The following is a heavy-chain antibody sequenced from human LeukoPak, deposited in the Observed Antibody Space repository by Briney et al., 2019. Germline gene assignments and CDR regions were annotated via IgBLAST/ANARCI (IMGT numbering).Heavy chain of an antibody. Sequence: PGGSLRLSCATSDFTVSDNYMSWVRQAPGRGLGWVSVISNGGVTYYADSVKGRFTISRDDSNDTLYLQMNSLRPEDTAVYYCGGSGNYYTRSYYWGQGTLVTVSS. V-gene: IGHV3-53*01. D-gene: IGHD3-10*01. CDR2: ISNGGVT. J-gene: IGHJ4*02. CDR1: DFTVSDNY. CDR3: GGSGNYYTRSYY.